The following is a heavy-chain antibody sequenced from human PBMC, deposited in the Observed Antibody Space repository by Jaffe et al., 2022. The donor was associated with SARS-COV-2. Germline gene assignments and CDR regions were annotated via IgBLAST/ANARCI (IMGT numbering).Heavy chain of an antibody. Sequence: EVQLVESGGILVQPGESLRLSCVASGFTFRNYNMNWVRQAPGKGLEWVSYISSSSSATYYADSVKGRFTISRDNAKNSLYLQMNSLRDEDTAVYYCAGLVGATGTSSGDYWGQGTMVTVSS. V-gene: IGHV3-48*02. D-gene: IGHD1-26*01. CDR3: AGLVGATGTSSGDY. J-gene: IGHJ4*02. CDR1: GFTFRNYN. CDR2: ISSSSSAT.